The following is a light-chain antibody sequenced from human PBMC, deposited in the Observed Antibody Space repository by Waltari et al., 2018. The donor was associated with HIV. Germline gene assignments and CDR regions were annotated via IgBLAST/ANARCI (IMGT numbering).Light chain of an antibody. CDR3: HQRAQWPIT. J-gene: IGKJ5*01. CDR2: NTS. V-gene: IGKV3-11*01. CDR1: PSVGFY. Sequence: EIILTQSPATLSLSPGDRATLSCRASPSVGFYLALYQQRPGQAPRLLIYNTSYRAAGIPTRFSGSGSKTDFTLSISDLEPDDSAVYYCHQRAQWPITFGQGTRLDIK.